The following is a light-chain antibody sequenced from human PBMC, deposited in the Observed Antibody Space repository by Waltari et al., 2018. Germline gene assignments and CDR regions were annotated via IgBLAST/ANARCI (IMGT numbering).Light chain of an antibody. Sequence: QSVLTQPPSVSAASGQKVTISCSGSSPNIGKNYVSWYQQFPGTAPKLLIYEDVKRPSGFSGRFSGSKSGTSATLDIHGLQTGDEADYYCGTWDSSMSVGVLGGGTKVTVL. J-gene: IGLJ2*01. CDR1: SPNIGKNY. CDR3: GTWDSSMSVGV. CDR2: EDV. V-gene: IGLV1-51*01.